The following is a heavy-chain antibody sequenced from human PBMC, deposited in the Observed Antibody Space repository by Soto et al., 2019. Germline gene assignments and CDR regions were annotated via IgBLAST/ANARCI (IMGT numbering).Heavy chain of an antibody. V-gene: IGHV4-34*01. J-gene: IGHJ4*02. CDR3: ARGVLLWFGERQAYFDY. CDR1: GGSISYEYYH. CDR2: INYSGST. D-gene: IGHD3-10*01. Sequence: SETLSLTCTVSGGSISYEYYHWTWIRQSPGKGLEWIGEINYSGSTNYNPSLKSRVTISVDTSKNQFSLKLSSVTAADTAVYYCARGVLLWFGERQAYFDYWAREPWSPSPQ.